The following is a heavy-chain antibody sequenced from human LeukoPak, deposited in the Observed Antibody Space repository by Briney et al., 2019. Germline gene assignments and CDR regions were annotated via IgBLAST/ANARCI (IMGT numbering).Heavy chain of an antibody. D-gene: IGHD6-19*01. J-gene: IGHJ3*02. Sequence: GGSLRLSCATSGFTFSTSWMNWVRQAPGKGLEWVANINDDGTKIYYLDSVKGRFTISRDNAKNTLYLQMNSLRAEDTAVYYCARDRVAVAGDDAFDIWGQGTMVTVSS. CDR1: GFTFSTSW. CDR3: ARDRVAVAGDDAFDI. V-gene: IGHV3-7*03. CDR2: INDDGTKI.